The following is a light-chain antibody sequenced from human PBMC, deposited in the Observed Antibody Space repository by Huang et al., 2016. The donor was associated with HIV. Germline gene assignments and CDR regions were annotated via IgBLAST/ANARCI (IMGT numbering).Light chain of an antibody. CDR3: RQVNSFPWT. V-gene: IGKV1-12*01. Sequence: EIQMTQSPSSVSAFVGDRVTITCRAMQGSSSWLALYQQKPRTAPRLLIYAASCVQMGVQARFIGSGAGADFTLTISSLQPEDVATCYCRQVNSFPWTFGQGTKVEIK. CDR2: AAS. J-gene: IGKJ1*01. CDR1: QGSSSW.